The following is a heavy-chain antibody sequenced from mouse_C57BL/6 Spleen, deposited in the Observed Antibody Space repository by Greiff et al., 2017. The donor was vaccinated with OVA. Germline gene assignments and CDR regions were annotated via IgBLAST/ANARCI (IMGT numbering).Heavy chain of an antibody. CDR2: INPSNGGT. CDR3: ARSEMYYGSTYYFDY. J-gene: IGHJ2*01. V-gene: IGHV1-53*01. CDR1: GYTFTSYW. D-gene: IGHD1-1*01. Sequence: QVQLQQPGTELVKPGASVKLSCKASGYTFTSYWMHWVKQRPGQGLEWIGNINPSNGGTNYNEKFKSKATLTIDKSSSTAYMQLSSLTSEDSAVYYCARSEMYYGSTYYFDYWGQGTTLTVSS.